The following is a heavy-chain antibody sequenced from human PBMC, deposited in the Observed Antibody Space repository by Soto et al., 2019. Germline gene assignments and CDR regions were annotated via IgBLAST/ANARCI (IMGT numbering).Heavy chain of an antibody. V-gene: IGHV4-30-4*01. CDR3: ARDSSSSWPNYYYYYGMDV. CDR1: GGSISSGDYY. D-gene: IGHD6-13*01. J-gene: IGHJ6*02. Sequence: SETLSLTCTVSGGSISSGDYYWSWIRQPPGKGLEWIGYIYYSGSTYYNPSLKSRVTISVDTSKNQFSLKLSSVTAADTAVYYCARDSSSSWPNYYYYYGMDVWGQGTTVTVS. CDR2: IYYSGST.